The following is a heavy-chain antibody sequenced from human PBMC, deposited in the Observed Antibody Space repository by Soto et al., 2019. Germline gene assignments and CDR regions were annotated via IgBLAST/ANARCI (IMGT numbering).Heavy chain of an antibody. CDR1: GYTFTSYG. CDR2: ISPYNGNT. CDR3: APHTLDTGMPSGY. D-gene: IGHD5-18*01. Sequence: ASVKVSCKASGYTFTSYGISWVRQAPGQGLEWMGWISPYNGNTNYAQKLQGRVTLTTDTSTSTAYMELRSLRSDDTAVYYCAPHTLDTGMPSGYWGQGTLVTVSS. J-gene: IGHJ4*02. V-gene: IGHV1-18*01.